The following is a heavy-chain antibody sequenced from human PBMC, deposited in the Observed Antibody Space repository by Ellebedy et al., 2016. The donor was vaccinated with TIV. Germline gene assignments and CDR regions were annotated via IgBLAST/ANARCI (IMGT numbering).Heavy chain of an antibody. Sequence: GESLKISCAASGFTFSSAWMSWVRQAPGKGLEWVGRIKSNTDGGTTDYTEPVKGRFTISRDDSKNTLYLQMNSLETEETAVYFCTTYLYCGSSGCHYGRVDNWGQGTLVTVSS. CDR2: IKSNTDGGTT. CDR1: GFTFSSAW. V-gene: IGHV3-15*01. D-gene: IGHD2-2*01. CDR3: TTYLYCGSSGCHYGRVDN. J-gene: IGHJ4*02.